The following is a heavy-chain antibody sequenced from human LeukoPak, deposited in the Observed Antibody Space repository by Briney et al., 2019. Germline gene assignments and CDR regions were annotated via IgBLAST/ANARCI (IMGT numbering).Heavy chain of an antibody. Sequence: PSETLSLTCTVSGGSISSYYWSWIRQPPGKGLEWIGYIYYTGSTNNNPSLKSRVTISVDTSKHQFSLKLSSVTAADTAVYYCAKEGYCSSTSCSNYWYFDLWGRGTLVTVSS. J-gene: IGHJ2*01. CDR2: IYYTGST. CDR1: GGSISSYY. V-gene: IGHV4-59*12. CDR3: AKEGYCSSTSCSNYWYFDL. D-gene: IGHD2-2*01.